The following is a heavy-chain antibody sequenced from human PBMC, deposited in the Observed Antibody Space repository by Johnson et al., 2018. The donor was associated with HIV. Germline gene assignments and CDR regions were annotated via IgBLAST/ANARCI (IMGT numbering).Heavy chain of an antibody. CDR1: GFTFSSYW. Sequence: VQLVESGGGLVQVGGSLRLSCAASGFTFSSYWMSWVRQAPGKGLEWVANIKKDGSENYYVDSVKGRFTISRDNAKNSLYLQMNSLRAEDTAVYYCARDLRWSYDAFDIWGQGTMVTVSS. CDR3: ARDLRWSYDAFDI. D-gene: IGHD5-24*01. J-gene: IGHJ3*02. V-gene: IGHV3-7*01. CDR2: IKKDGSEN.